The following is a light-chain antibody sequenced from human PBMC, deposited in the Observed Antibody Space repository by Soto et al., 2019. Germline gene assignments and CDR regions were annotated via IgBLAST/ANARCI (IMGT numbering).Light chain of an antibody. CDR2: GAS. CDR1: QSVSSSY. CDR3: QQYGSFPYT. Sequence: EIVLTQSPGTLSLSPGERATLSCRASQSVSSSYLAWYQQKPGQAPRLLIYGASSRATGIPDRFSGSGSGTAFTLTISRLEPEDFAVYYCQQYGSFPYTFGQGTKLEIK. J-gene: IGKJ2*01. V-gene: IGKV3-20*01.